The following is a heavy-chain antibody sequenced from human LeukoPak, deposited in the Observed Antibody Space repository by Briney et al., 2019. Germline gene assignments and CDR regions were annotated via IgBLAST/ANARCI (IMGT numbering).Heavy chain of an antibody. CDR2: ISYDGSNK. Sequence: HPGGSLRLSCAASGFTFSSYAMHWVRQAPGKGLEWVAVISYDGSNKYYADSVKGRFTISRDNSKNTLYLQMNSLRAEDTAVYYCARRLRRGYSGYESSFDYWGQGTLVTVSS. CDR1: GFTFSSYA. CDR3: ARRLRRGYSGYESSFDY. D-gene: IGHD5-12*01. J-gene: IGHJ4*02. V-gene: IGHV3-30*04.